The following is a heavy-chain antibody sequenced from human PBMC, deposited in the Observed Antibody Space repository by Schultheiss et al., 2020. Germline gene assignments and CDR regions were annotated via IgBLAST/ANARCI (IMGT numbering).Heavy chain of an antibody. CDR3: ARALYGSFINPPFDY. J-gene: IGHJ4*02. V-gene: IGHV3-30*03. CDR2: ISYDGSNK. D-gene: IGHD3-10*01. CDR1: GFTFSSYG. Sequence: LSLTCAASGFTFSSYGMHWVRQAPGKGLEWVAVISYDGSNKYYADSVKGRFTISRDNSKNTLYLQMNSLRAEDMAVYYCARALYGSFINPPFDYWGQGTLVTVSS.